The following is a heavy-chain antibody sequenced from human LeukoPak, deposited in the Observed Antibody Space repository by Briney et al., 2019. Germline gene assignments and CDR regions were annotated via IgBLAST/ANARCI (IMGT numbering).Heavy chain of an antibody. CDR3: ARSSRGVVVADTLTNPDY. CDR2: ISAYNGNT. J-gene: IGHJ4*02. D-gene: IGHD2-15*01. V-gene: IGHV1-18*01. CDR1: GYTFTSYG. Sequence: ASVKVSCKASGYTFTSYGISWVRQAPGQGLEWMGWISAYNGNTNYAQKLQGRVTMTTDTSTSTAYMELRSLRSDDTAVYYCARSSRGVVVADTLTNPDYWGQGTLVTASS.